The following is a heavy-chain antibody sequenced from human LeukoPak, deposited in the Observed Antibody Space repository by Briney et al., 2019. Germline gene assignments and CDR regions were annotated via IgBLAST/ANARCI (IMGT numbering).Heavy chain of an antibody. D-gene: IGHD2-15*01. J-gene: IGHJ6*03. CDR3: AIGYCSGGSCPMSYYYYMDV. V-gene: IGHV1-2*02. CDR2: INPNSGGT. Sequence: ASVKVSCKASGGTFSSYAISWVRQAPGQGLEWMGWINPNSGGTNYAQKFQGRVTMTRDTSISTAYMELSRLRSDDTAVYYCAIGYCSGGSCPMSYYYYMDVWGKGTTVTISS. CDR1: GGTFSSYA.